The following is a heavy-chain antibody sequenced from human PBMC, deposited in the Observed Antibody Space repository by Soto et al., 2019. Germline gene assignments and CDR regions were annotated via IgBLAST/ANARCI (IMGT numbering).Heavy chain of an antibody. CDR3: ARDLSYGSGSD. J-gene: IGHJ4*02. CDR2: IWHDGSKK. Sequence: QVQLVESGGGVVQPGRSLRLACVASGFTFSRYGMHWVRQAPGKGLEWVADIWHDGSKKYYSDAVRGRFTISRDDSKSTLYLQMNSLSAEDTAIYSCARDLSYGSGSDWGQGTLVTVSS. V-gene: IGHV3-33*01. CDR1: GFTFSRYG. D-gene: IGHD3-10*01.